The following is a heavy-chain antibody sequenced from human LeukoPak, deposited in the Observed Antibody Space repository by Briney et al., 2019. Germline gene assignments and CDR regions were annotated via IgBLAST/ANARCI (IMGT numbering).Heavy chain of an antibody. D-gene: IGHD3-10*01. CDR3: ARVPYRGMVRGVIDY. CDR2: IYHSGST. CDR1: GYSISSGYY. V-gene: IGHV4-38-2*02. J-gene: IGHJ4*02. Sequence: SETLSLTCTVSGYSISSGYYWGWIRQPPGKGLEWIGSIYHSGSTNYNPSLKSRVTISVDTSKNQFSLKLSSVTAADTAVYYCARVPYRGMVRGVIDYWGQGTLVTVSS.